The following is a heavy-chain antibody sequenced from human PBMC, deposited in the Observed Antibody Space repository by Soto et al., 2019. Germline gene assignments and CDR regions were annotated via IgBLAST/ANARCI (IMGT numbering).Heavy chain of an antibody. D-gene: IGHD3-3*01. CDR1: GYTFTSYY. Sequence: GASVKVSCKASGYTFTSYYMHWVRQAPGQGLEWMGIINPSGGSTSYAQKFQGRVTMTRDTSTSTVYMELSSLRSEDTAVYYCARDLRLITIFDPPHYYDMDVWGQGTTVTVSS. J-gene: IGHJ6*02. CDR2: INPSGGST. CDR3: ARDLRLITIFDPPHYYDMDV. V-gene: IGHV1-46*01.